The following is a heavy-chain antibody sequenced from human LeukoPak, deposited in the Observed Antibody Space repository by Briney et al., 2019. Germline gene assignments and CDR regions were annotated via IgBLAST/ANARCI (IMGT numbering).Heavy chain of an antibody. V-gene: IGHV3-33*01. CDR3: VRDPSNSGWAFDY. Sequence: SGRSLRLSCAASGFTFSTYAMHWVRQAPGKGLEWVAMIWYNGKNKHYADSVKGRFTISRDNSKNTLDLQMNSLRADNTAVYYCVRDPSNSGWAFDYWGQGTLVTVSS. CDR1: GFTFSTYA. D-gene: IGHD6-19*01. J-gene: IGHJ4*02. CDR2: IWYNGKNK.